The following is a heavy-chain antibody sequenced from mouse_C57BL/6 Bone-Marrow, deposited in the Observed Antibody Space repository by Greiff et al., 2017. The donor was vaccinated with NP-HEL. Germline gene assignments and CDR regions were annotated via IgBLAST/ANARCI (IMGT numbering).Heavy chain of an antibody. Sequence: EVQLQQSGPVLVKPGASVKMSCKASGYTFTDYYMNWVKQSHGKSLEWIGVLNPYNGGTSYNQKFKGKATLTVDKSSSTAYMELNSLTSEDSAVYYCARGVYDGYSWYFDVWGTGTTVTVSS. CDR1: GYTFTDYY. CDR2: LNPYNGGT. D-gene: IGHD2-3*01. V-gene: IGHV1-19*01. J-gene: IGHJ1*03. CDR3: ARGVYDGYSWYFDV.